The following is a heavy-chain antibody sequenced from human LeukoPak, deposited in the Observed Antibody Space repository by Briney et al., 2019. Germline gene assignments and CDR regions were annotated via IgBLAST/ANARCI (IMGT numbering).Heavy chain of an antibody. Sequence: SETLSLTCAVYGGSLSGYYWNWIRQPPGKGLEWIGEINHSGSTNYNPSLRSRVTISVDTPKNQFSLKLSSVTAADTAVYYCARERGYNYRKQRGQERDLRYWGQGTLVTVSS. CDR3: ARERGYNYRKQRGQERDLRY. D-gene: IGHD5-24*01. V-gene: IGHV4-34*01. CDR2: INHSGST. J-gene: IGHJ4*02. CDR1: GGSLSGYY.